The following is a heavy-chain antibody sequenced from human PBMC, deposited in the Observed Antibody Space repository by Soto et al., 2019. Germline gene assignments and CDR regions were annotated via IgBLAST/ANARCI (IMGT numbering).Heavy chain of an antibody. J-gene: IGHJ6*02. Sequence: QVQLVQSGADVKKPGASVKVSCKASGYTFTSYAMHWVRQAPGQRLEWMGWINAGNGNTKYSQKFQGRVTITRDTSASTAYMELRSLRSEDTPVYYCAREMGRMVRGLYYYYYYGMDVWGQGTTVTVSS. CDR2: INAGNGNT. D-gene: IGHD3-10*01. CDR3: AREMGRMVRGLYYYYYYGMDV. V-gene: IGHV1-3*01. CDR1: GYTFTSYA.